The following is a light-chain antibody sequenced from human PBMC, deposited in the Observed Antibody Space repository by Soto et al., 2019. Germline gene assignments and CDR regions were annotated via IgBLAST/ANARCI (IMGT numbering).Light chain of an antibody. Sequence: EIVLTQSPCTLSLSPGERATLSCRTSQSFSRSYLAWYQQKPGQAPRLLIYGASTRATGIPDRFSGSGSGTDFTLTISRLEPEDFAVYYCQQYGTSFWTFGQGTKVEIK. CDR2: GAS. V-gene: IGKV3-20*01. J-gene: IGKJ1*01. CDR3: QQYGTSFWT. CDR1: QSFSRSY.